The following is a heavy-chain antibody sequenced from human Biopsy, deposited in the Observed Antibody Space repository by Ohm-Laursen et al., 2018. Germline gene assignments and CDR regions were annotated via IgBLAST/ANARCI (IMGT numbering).Heavy chain of an antibody. V-gene: IGHV4-39*01. J-gene: IGHJ4*02. CDR2: IYHTGIT. CDR1: DGSISNIINY. Sequence: SDTLSLTCVVTDGSISNIINYWGWIRQPLGKGLEWLGSIYHTGITDYNPSLKSRVTISVDTSNNHFSLNLISLTAADTAVYYCARHSFGSGRDFWGQGTLVTVSS. CDR3: ARHSFGSGRDF. D-gene: IGHD3-10*01.